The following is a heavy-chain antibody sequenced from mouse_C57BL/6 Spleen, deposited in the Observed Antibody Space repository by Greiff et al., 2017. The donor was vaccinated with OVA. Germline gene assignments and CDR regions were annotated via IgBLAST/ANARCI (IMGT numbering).Heavy chain of an antibody. CDR1: GFTFSDYG. CDR2: ISSGSSTI. Sequence: EVKLVESGGGLVKPGGSLKLSCAASGFTFSDYGMHWVRQAPEKGLEWVAYISSGSSTIYYADTVKGRFTISRDNAKNTLFLQMTSLRSEDTAMYYCARLGASYWGQGTLGTVSA. V-gene: IGHV5-17*01. CDR3: ARLGASY. J-gene: IGHJ3*01. D-gene: IGHD4-1*01.